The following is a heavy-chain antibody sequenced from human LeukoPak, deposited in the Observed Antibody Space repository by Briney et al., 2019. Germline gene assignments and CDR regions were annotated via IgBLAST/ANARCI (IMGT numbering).Heavy chain of an antibody. CDR2: IYHSGST. Sequence: SETLSLTCTVSGGSISSYYWGWVRQPPGKGLEWIGSIYHSGSTYYNPSLKSRVTISVDTSKNQFSLKLSSVTAADTAVYYCATAVVRDHFDYWGQGTLVTVSS. V-gene: IGHV4-38-2*02. CDR1: GGSISSYY. CDR3: ATAVVRDHFDY. D-gene: IGHD4-23*01. J-gene: IGHJ4*02.